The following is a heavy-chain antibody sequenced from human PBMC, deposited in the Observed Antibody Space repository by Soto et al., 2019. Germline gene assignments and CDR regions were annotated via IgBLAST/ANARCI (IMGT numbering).Heavy chain of an antibody. CDR1: GGSISSGGYY. D-gene: IGHD3-10*01. Sequence: QVQLQESGPGLVKPSQTLSLTCTVSGGSISSGGYYWSWIRQHPGKGLEWIGFIYYNGSTYYNPSLKSRVTISVDTSKNQSSLKLSSVTAADTAVYYCAREYRGLLWFGELFSAFDIWGQGTMVTVSS. V-gene: IGHV4-31*03. CDR2: IYYNGST. CDR3: AREYRGLLWFGELFSAFDI. J-gene: IGHJ3*02.